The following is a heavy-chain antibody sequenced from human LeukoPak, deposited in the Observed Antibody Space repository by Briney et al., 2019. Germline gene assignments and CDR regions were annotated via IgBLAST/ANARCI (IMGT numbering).Heavy chain of an antibody. Sequence: GGSLRLSCAASGFTFSSYWMSWVRQAPGKGLEWVANIKQDGSEKYYVDSVKGRFTISRDNAKNSLYLQMNSLRAEDTAVYYCARDLPDYYDSSGYPDYWGQGTLVTVSS. D-gene: IGHD3-22*01. CDR3: ARDLPDYYDSSGYPDY. CDR1: GFTFSSYW. V-gene: IGHV3-7*01. CDR2: IKQDGSEK. J-gene: IGHJ4*02.